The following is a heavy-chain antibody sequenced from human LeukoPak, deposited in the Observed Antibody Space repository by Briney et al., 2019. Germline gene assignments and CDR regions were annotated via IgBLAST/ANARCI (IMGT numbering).Heavy chain of an antibody. CDR3: GDLGSAGTDH. D-gene: IGHD3-10*01. V-gene: IGHV3-72*01. J-gene: IGHJ4*02. Sequence: PGGSLRLSCAASGFTFSPHYMDWVRQSPGQGLEWVGLIRNKANGYTTIYAASVKGRFTISRDGSKNSVYLQMDSLKTEDTAVYYCGDLGSAGTDHWGQGTLVTVSS. CDR2: IRNKANGYTT. CDR1: GFTFSPHY.